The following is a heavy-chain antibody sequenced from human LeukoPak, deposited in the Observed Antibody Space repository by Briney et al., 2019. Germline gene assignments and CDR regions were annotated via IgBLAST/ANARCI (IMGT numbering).Heavy chain of an antibody. V-gene: IGHV3-23*01. Sequence: PGGSLRLSCAASGFTFSSYAMSWVRQAPGKGLEWVSAISGSGGSTYYADSVKGRFTISRDNSKNTLYLRMNSLRAEDTAVYYCAKGVLWFGESYYWGQGTLVTVSS. J-gene: IGHJ4*02. CDR1: GFTFSSYA. D-gene: IGHD3-10*01. CDR2: ISGSGGST. CDR3: AKGVLWFGESYY.